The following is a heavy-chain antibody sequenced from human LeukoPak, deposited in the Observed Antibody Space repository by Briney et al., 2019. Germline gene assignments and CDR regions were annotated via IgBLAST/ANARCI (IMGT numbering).Heavy chain of an antibody. D-gene: IGHD2/OR15-2a*01. V-gene: IGHV3-23*01. Sequence: PGGSLRLSCAASGFTFSSYAMSWVRQAPGKGLEWVSAISGSGGSTYYADSVKGRFTVSRDNSKNTLYLQMNSLRAEDTAVYYCAKDVKAFLSYFDYWGQGTLVTVSS. CDR3: AKDVKAFLSYFDY. CDR1: GFTFSSYA. CDR2: ISGSGGST. J-gene: IGHJ4*02.